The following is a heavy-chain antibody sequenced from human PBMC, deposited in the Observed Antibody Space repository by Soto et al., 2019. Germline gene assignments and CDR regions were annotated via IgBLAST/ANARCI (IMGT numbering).Heavy chain of an antibody. CDR2: IFYRGNT. CDR3: ARRVMGNIWYFDY. Sequence: SETLSLTCSVSGASISSGGHYWGWIRQPPGKGLEWIGNIFYRGNTYHNPSLKSRVTISVDTSKNQFSLRLSSVTAADTAVYYCARRVMGNIWYFDYWGQGTLVTVSS. D-gene: IGHD2-21*01. V-gene: IGHV4-39*01. CDR1: GASISSGGHY. J-gene: IGHJ4*02.